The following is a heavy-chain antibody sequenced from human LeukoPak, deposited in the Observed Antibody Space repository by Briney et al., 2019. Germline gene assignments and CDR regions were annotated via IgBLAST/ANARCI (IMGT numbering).Heavy chain of an antibody. CDR2: INTDGSST. CDR1: GLTFSNYG. D-gene: IGHD4-17*01. J-gene: IGHJ4*02. CDR3: ARPYGDYYFDY. Sequence: PGGSLRLSCVASGLTFSNYGMHWVRQAPGKGLVWVSRINTDGSSTSYADSVKGRFTISRDNAKNTLYLQMNSLRAEDSAVYYCARPYGDYYFDYWGQGTLVTVSS. V-gene: IGHV3-74*01.